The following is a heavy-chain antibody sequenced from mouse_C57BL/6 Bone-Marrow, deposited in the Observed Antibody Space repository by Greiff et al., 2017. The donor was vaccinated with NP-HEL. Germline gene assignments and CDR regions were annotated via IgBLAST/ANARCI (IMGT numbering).Heavy chain of an antibody. J-gene: IGHJ2*01. Sequence: EVQLVESGGGLVKPGGSLKLSCAASGFTFSSYAMSWVRQTPEKRLEWVATISDGGSYTYYPDNVKGRFTISRDNAKNNLYLQMSHLKSEDTAMYYCARDWYYGSSYYFDSWGQGTTLTVSS. D-gene: IGHD1-1*01. CDR3: ARDWYYGSSYYFDS. CDR2: ISDGGSYT. CDR1: GFTFSSYA. V-gene: IGHV5-4*01.